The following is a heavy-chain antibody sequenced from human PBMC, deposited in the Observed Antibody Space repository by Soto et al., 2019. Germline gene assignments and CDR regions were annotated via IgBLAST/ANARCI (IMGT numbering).Heavy chain of an antibody. CDR1: GGSINTFY. CDR2: IFSSGST. CDR3: AREGSYSAYNFAHGIQLWTFDF. J-gene: IGHJ4*02. D-gene: IGHD5-12*01. Sequence: SETLSLTCTVSGGSINTFYWSWVRQPAGKGLEWIGRIFSSGSTSFNPSLESRVAMSVDTSKNHFSLNLSSVTAAAMAVYYCAREGSYSAYNFAHGIQLWTFDFWGQGALVTVSS. V-gene: IGHV4-4*07.